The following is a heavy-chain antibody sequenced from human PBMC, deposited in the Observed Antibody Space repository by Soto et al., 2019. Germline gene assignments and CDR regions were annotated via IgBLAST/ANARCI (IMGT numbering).Heavy chain of an antibody. J-gene: IGHJ4*02. CDR3: ARSPTYDSTDY. Sequence: SETLSLTCAVYGGSFIGYYWSWIRQPPGKGLEWIGEINHSGSTNYNPSLKSRVTISVDTSKNQFSLKLSSVTAADTAVYYCARSPTYDSTDYWGQGTLVTVSS. D-gene: IGHD3-22*01. CDR2: INHSGST. CDR1: GGSFIGYY. V-gene: IGHV4-34*01.